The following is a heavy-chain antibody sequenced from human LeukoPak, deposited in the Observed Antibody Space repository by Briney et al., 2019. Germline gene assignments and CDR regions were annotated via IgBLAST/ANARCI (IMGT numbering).Heavy chain of an antibody. CDR3: AREAVTRNYFDY. J-gene: IGHJ4*02. CDR2: IYSGGSA. Sequence: GGSLRLSCAASGFTVSSNYMNWVRQAPGKGLEWVSVIYSGGSAYYADSVKGRFTISRDNSKNTLFLQMNSLRAEDTAVYYCAREAVTRNYFDYWGQGTLVTVSS. V-gene: IGHV3-53*01. CDR1: GFTVSSNY. D-gene: IGHD4-17*01.